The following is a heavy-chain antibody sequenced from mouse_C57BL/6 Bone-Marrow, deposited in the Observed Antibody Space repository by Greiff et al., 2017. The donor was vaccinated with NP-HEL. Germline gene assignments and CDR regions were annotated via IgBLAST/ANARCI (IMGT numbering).Heavy chain of an antibody. J-gene: IGHJ2*01. CDR3: ARYYYGSSYIDY. CDR1: GYSFTDYN. V-gene: IGHV1-39*01. Sequence: EVKLVESGPELVKPGASVKISCKASGYSFTDYNMNWVKQSNGKSLEWIGVINPNYGTTSYNQKFKGKATLTVDQSSSTAYMQLNSLTSEDSAVYYCARYYYGSSYIDYWGQGTTLTVSS. D-gene: IGHD1-1*01. CDR2: INPNYGTT.